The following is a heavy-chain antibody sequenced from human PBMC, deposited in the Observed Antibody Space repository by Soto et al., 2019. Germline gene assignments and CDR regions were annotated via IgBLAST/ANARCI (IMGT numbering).Heavy chain of an antibody. CDR3: AGGGTPIDY. J-gene: IGHJ4*02. CDR1: GYTFTNFG. V-gene: IGHV1-18*01. Sequence: QVQLVQSGAEVKKPGASVKVSCKASGYTFTNFGISWVRQAPGQGLEWMGWISAYNGNTNYAQKFQGRVTMTTVTSTSPADMEVRSLRFDDTAVYYCAGGGTPIDYWGQGTLVTVSS. CDR2: ISAYNGNT. D-gene: IGHD3-16*01.